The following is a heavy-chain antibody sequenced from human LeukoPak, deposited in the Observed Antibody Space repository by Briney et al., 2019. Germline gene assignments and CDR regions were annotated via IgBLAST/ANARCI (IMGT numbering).Heavy chain of an antibody. D-gene: IGHD3-10*01. CDR2: ISGSGGST. CDR1: GFTFSSYA. CDR3: AKDYYGSGSYPSLFDY. Sequence: GGSLRLSCAASGFTFSSYAMSWVRQAPGKGLEWVSAISGSGGSTYYADSVKGRFTISRDNSKNTLYLQMNSLRAEDTAVYYCAKDYYGSGSYPSLFDYWGQGTLVTVSS. V-gene: IGHV3-23*01. J-gene: IGHJ4*02.